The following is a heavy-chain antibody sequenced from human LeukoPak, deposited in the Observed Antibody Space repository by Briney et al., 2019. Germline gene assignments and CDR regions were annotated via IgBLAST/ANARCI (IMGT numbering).Heavy chain of an antibody. Sequence: GGSLRLSCAASGFTFSSYEMHWVRQPPGEGLGWVSYISSSDRAIYYADSVKGRFTISRDNSKNSLYLQMNSLRAEDTAVDYCARDYGGSSPFDYWGQGTLVTVSS. CDR1: GFTFSSYE. J-gene: IGHJ4*02. V-gene: IGHV3-48*03. CDR2: ISSSDRAI. D-gene: IGHD4-23*01. CDR3: ARDYGGSSPFDY.